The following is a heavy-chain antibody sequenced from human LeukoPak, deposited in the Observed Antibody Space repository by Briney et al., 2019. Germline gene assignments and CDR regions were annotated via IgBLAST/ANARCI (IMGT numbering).Heavy chain of an antibody. D-gene: IGHD5-12*01. CDR1: GFTVSSNY. CDR2: IYSGGST. Sequence: GGSLRLSCAASGFTVSSNYMSWVRQAPGKGLEWVSVIYSGGSTYYADSVKGRFTISRDNSKNTLYLQMNSLRAEDTAVYYCARGMGGYDLYYFDYWGQGTLVTVSS. CDR3: ARGMGGYDLYYFDY. J-gene: IGHJ4*02. V-gene: IGHV3-53*01.